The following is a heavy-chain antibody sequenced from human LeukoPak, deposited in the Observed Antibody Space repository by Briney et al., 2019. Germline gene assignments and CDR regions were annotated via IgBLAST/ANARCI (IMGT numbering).Heavy chain of an antibody. V-gene: IGHV3-23*01. J-gene: IGHJ4*02. CDR1: GFTFSSYA. CDR2: ISGSGGST. CDR3: AKDPDYYGSPYYFDY. Sequence: GGSLRLSCAASGFTFSSYAMSWVRQAPGKGLEWVSAISGSGGSTYYADSVKGRFTISRDNSKNTLYLQMNSLRAEDTAVYYCAKDPDYYGSPYYFDYWGQGTLVTVSS. D-gene: IGHD3-10*01.